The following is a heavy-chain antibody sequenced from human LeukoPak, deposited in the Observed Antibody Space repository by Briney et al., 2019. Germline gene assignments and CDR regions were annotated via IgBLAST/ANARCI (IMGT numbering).Heavy chain of an antibody. V-gene: IGHV4-34*01. J-gene: IGHJ5*02. D-gene: IGHD6-19*01. Sequence: SETLSLTCAVYGGSFSGYFWTWIRQPPGEGLEWIGEINHSGSTSYNPSLKSRVTITVDTSKNQFSPKLTSVTAADTAVYYCARHLGNAVAGTWWFDPWGQGTLVTVSS. CDR1: GGSFSGYF. CDR3: ARHLGNAVAGTWWFDP. CDR2: INHSGST.